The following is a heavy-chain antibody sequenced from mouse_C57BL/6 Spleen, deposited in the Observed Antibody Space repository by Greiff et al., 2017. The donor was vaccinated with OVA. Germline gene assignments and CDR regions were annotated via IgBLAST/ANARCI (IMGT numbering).Heavy chain of an antibody. V-gene: IGHV1-50*01. Sequence: VQLQQPGAELVKPGASVKLSCKASGYTFTSYWMQWVKQRPGQGLEWIGEIDPSDSYTNYNQKFKGKATLTVDTSSSTAYMQLSSLTSEDSAVYYCASGEDFRGYWGQGTTLTVSS. J-gene: IGHJ2*01. D-gene: IGHD3-3*01. CDR1: GYTFTSYW. CDR3: ASGEDFRGY. CDR2: IDPSDSYT.